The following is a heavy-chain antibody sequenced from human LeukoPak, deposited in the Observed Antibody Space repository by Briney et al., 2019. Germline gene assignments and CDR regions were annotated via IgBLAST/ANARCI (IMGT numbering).Heavy chain of an antibody. Sequence: SETLSLTCTVSGGSISSSYWSWTRQPPGKGLEWIGYIYYSGSTYYNPSLKSRVTISVDTSKNQFSLKLSSVTAADTAVYYCATGYSSGWSARFDPWGQGTLVTVSS. CDR3: ATGYSSGWSARFDP. J-gene: IGHJ5*02. CDR2: IYYSGST. CDR1: GGSISSSY. V-gene: IGHV4-59*04. D-gene: IGHD6-19*01.